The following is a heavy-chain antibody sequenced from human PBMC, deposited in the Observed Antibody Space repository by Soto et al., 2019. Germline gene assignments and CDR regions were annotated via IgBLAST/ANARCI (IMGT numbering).Heavy chain of an antibody. CDR1: GFIFSNNG. J-gene: IGHJ5*02. V-gene: IGHV3-30*03. D-gene: IGHD6-6*01. CDR3: AIARVVDAARDP. Sequence: QVQLVESGGGVVQPGRSLRLSCAGSGFIFSNNGMHWVRQAPGKGLEWVAFMSYDGSAKFYADCVKGRFTISRDNSKSTLFLHMSNLRAEDTAMYYCAIARVVDAARDPWGQGTLVTVSS. CDR2: MSYDGSAK.